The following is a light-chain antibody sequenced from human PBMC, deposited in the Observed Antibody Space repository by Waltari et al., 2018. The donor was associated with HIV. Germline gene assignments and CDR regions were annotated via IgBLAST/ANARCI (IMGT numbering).Light chain of an antibody. CDR3: QSYDMSQSGSLV. J-gene: IGLJ2*01. Sequence: QSVLTQPPSVSGAPGQRVTIACTGTRSNIGAGFDVHWYQQIPGNAPKLLIYDNNMRPSGVPDRCSGSKSGTSASLAITGLQSEDEADYYCQSYDMSQSGSLVFGGGTKLTVL. CDR2: DNN. V-gene: IGLV1-40*01. CDR1: RSNIGAGFD.